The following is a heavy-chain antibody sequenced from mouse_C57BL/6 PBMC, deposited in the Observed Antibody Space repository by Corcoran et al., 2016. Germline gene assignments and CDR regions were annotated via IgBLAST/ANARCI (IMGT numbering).Heavy chain of an antibody. Sequence: DVQLQESGPGLVKPSQSLSLICSVTGYSITSGYYWNWIRQFPGNKLGWMGYISYDGSNNYNPSLKNRISITRDTSKNQFFLKLNSVTTEDTATYYCAYGNYAWFAYWGQGTLVTVSA. CDR2: ISYDGSN. CDR3: AYGNYAWFAY. CDR1: GYSITSGYY. D-gene: IGHD2-1*01. V-gene: IGHV3-6*01. J-gene: IGHJ3*01.